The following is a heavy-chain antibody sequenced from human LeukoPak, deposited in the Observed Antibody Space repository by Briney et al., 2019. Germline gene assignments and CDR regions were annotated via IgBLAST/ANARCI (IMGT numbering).Heavy chain of an antibody. J-gene: IGHJ6*02. CDR1: GFTFSTYP. V-gene: IGHV3-23*01. CDR2: IRGSGGRQ. Sequence: GGSLRLSCAAPGFTFSTYPMGWFRRAPGKGLDGVSAIRGSGGRQYYEDSVKGRLTISRENPKNTLYLKMNSLRAEDTAVYYCANPYDYVWGSYRPADMDVWGQGTTVTVSS. D-gene: IGHD3-16*02. CDR3: ANPYDYVWGSYRPADMDV.